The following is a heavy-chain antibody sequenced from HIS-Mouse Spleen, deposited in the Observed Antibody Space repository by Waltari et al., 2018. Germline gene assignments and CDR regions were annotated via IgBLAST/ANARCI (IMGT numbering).Heavy chain of an antibody. V-gene: IGHV3-43*01. D-gene: IGHD2-8*01. CDR1: GFTCDDYT. CDR2: ISWDGGST. CDR3: AKAKGLLMVYDY. Sequence: EVQLVESGGVVVQPGGSLRLSCAASGFTCDDYTMHWVRQAPGKGLEWVSLISWDGGSTYYADSVKGRFTISRDNSKNSLYLQMNSLRTEDTALYYCAKAKGLLMVYDYWGQGTLVTVSS. J-gene: IGHJ4*02.